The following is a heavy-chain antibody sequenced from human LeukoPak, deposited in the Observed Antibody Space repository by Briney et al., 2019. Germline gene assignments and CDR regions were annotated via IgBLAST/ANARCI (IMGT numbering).Heavy chain of an antibody. V-gene: IGHV3-23*01. CDR3: AKDRGIVVVPTLFDH. D-gene: IGHD2-2*01. Sequence: PPGGSLRLSCAASGFTFSGSTMSWVRQAPGKGLEWVSGISGSGGTTRHADSVKGRFTISRDNSKNTLYLQMNSLRAEDTAVYYCAKDRGIVVVPTLFDHWGQGTLVTVFS. CDR2: ISGSGGTT. J-gene: IGHJ4*02. CDR1: GFTFSGST.